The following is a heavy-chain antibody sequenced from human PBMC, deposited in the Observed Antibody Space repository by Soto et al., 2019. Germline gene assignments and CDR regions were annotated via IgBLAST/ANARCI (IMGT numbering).Heavy chain of an antibody. J-gene: IGHJ4*02. CDR2: IFSIGHL. CDR1: GASFGTYY. Sequence: QVQLQESGPGLVKPSATLSLTCAVSGASFGTYYWSWIRQPPGKGLEWIGYIFSIGHLKYNPSLKGRLTISGDPSKNQISLRLTSVPPADTAVYYCAREGGGYRFDYWGQGTLVTVSS. V-gene: IGHV4-59*01. CDR3: AREGGGYRFDY. D-gene: IGHD1-26*01.